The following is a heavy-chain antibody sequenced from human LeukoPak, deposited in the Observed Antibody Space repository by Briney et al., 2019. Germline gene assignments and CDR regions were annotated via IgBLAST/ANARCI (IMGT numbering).Heavy chain of an antibody. CDR2: MNPNSGNT. V-gene: IGHV1-8*02. CDR3: ARDRAVAGALDY. Sequence: ASVKVSCKAFGYTFTSYDINWVRQATGQGLEWMGWMNPNSGNTGYAQKFQGRVTMTRDMSTSTVYMELSSLRSEDTAVYYCARDRAVAGALDYWGQGTLVTVSS. J-gene: IGHJ4*02. D-gene: IGHD6-19*01. CDR1: GYTFTSYD.